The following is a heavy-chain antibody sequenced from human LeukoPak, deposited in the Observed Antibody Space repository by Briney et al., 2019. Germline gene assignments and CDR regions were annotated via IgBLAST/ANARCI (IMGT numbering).Heavy chain of an antibody. Sequence: SVKVSCKASGGTFSSYAISWVRQAPGQGLEWMGGIIPIFGTANYAQKFQGRVTITADESTSTAYMELSSLRSEDTAVYYCATYGSGSYYNTSLDYWGQGTLVTDSS. CDR3: ATYGSGSYYNTSLDY. V-gene: IGHV1-69*13. J-gene: IGHJ4*02. D-gene: IGHD3-10*01. CDR1: GGTFSSYA. CDR2: IIPIFGTA.